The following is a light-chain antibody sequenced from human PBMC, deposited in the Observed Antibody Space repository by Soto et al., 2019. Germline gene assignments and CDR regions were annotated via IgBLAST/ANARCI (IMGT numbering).Light chain of an antibody. Sequence: QSVLTQPASVSGSPGQSITISCTGTSSDVGGYNYVSWYQQHPGKAPKFMIYDVSNRPSGVSNRFSGSKSGNTASLTISGLQAEDEAYYYCSSYTTRNPRQIVFGTGTIVTVL. J-gene: IGLJ1*01. V-gene: IGLV2-14*01. CDR2: DVS. CDR3: SSYTTRNPRQIV. CDR1: SSDVGGYNY.